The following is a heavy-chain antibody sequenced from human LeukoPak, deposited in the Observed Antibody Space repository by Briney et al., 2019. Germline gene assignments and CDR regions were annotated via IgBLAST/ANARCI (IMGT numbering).Heavy chain of an antibody. CDR2: IKEEGSEK. CDR1: GFTFSNYW. V-gene: IGHV3-7*01. J-gene: IGHJ4*02. D-gene: IGHD3-16*01. CDR3: ARVIEGGNAFFDY. Sequence: GGSLRLSCAASGFTFSNYWMSWVRQAPGKGLEWVANIKEEGSEKYYVDSVKGRFTISRDNAKNSLYLQMNSLRGEDAAVYYCARVIEGGNAFFDYWGQGTLVTVSS.